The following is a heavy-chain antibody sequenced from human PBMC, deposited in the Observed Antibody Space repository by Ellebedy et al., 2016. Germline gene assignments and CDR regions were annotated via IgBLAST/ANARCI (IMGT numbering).Heavy chain of an antibody. J-gene: IGHJ4*02. CDR1: GFIFSSYW. CDR3: AKRMTGYEGLFDL. V-gene: IGHV3-74*01. CDR2: INSDGGGS. D-gene: IGHD3-9*01. Sequence: GGSLRLSXTASGFIFSSYWMHWVRQAPGKGLVWLSHINSDGGGSSYADSVKGRFTISRDNSKNTVYLLMNSLRTEDTAVYFCAKRMTGYEGLFDLWGQGTLVTVSS.